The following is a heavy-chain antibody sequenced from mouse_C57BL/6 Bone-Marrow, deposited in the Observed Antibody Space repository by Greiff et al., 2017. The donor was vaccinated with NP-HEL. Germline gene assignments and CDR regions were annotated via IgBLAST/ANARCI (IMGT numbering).Heavy chain of an antibody. J-gene: IGHJ3*01. CDR3: ARNWLWFAY. D-gene: IGHD4-1*01. Sequence: EVMLVESGGGLVKPGGSLKLSCAASGFTFSSYAMSWVRQTPEKRLEWVATISDGGSYTYYPDNVKGRFTISRDNAKNNLYLQMSHLKSEDTAMYYCARNWLWFAYWGQGTLVTVSA. V-gene: IGHV5-4*03. CDR1: GFTFSSYA. CDR2: ISDGGSYT.